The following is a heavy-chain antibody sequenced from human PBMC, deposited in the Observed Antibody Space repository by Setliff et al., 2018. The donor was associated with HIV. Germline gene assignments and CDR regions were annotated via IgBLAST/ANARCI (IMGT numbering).Heavy chain of an antibody. CDR3: AQLGMVDDFDY. Sequence: SETLSLTCTVSGGSISSYYWSWIRQPPGKGLEWIGYIYYSGSTNYNPSLKSRVTISVDTSKNHFSLKLRSVTAADTAVYYCAQLGMVDDFDYGGQGTLVTVS. CDR1: GGSISSYY. D-gene: IGHD1-1*01. V-gene: IGHV4-59*01. J-gene: IGHJ4*02. CDR2: IYYSGST.